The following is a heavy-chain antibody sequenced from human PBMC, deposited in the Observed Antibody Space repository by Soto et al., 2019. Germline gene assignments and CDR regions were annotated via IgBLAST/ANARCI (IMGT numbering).Heavy chain of an antibody. CDR3: ARGRYYYGSGSYNWFDP. J-gene: IGHJ5*02. D-gene: IGHD3-10*01. CDR1: GGSFSGYY. V-gene: IGHV4-34*01. CDR2: INHSGST. Sequence: QVQLQQWGAGLLKPSETLSLTCAVYGGSFSGYYWSWIRQPPGKGLEWIGEINHSGSTNYNPSLKSRVTIPVDTSKNQQSLKLSSVTAADTAVYYCARGRYYYGSGSYNWFDPWGQGTLVTVSS.